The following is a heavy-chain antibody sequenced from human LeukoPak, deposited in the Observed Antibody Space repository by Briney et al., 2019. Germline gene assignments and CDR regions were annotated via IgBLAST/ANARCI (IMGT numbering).Heavy chain of an antibody. V-gene: IGHV1-69*04. CDR2: IIPILSIA. J-gene: IGHJ4*02. Sequence: ASVKVSCKASGGTFSSYAISWVRQAPGQGLEWMGRIIPILSIANYAQKFQGRVTITADKSTSTAYMELSSLRSEDTAVYYCVKSYSNFDYWGQGTLVTVSS. CDR3: VKSYSNFDY. CDR1: GGTFSSYA. D-gene: IGHD2-15*01.